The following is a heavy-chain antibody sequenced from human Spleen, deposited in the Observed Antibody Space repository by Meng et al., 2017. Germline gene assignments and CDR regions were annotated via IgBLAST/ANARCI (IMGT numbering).Heavy chain of an antibody. J-gene: IGHJ3*01. D-gene: IGHD1-1*01. CDR3: ARELRVGNYNYGFDV. CDR2: TYFWSKWYN. Sequence: LRLSCVISGDSVSSNSAAWNWIRQSPSRGLEWLGRTYFWSKWYNDYALSGKSRISINPDTSKNQFSLQLNSVTPEDTAVYFCARELRVGNYNYGFDVWGEGTRVTVSS. CDR1: GDSVSSNSAA. V-gene: IGHV6-1*01.